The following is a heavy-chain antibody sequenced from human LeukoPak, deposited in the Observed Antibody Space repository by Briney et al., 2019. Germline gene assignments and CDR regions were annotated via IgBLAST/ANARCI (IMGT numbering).Heavy chain of an antibody. Sequence: PGGSLRLSCAASGFTFSSYAMSWVRQAPGKGLEWVSAISGSGGSTYYADSVKGRFTISRDNSKNTLYLQMNSLRAEDTAVYYCATEGMTTVTTSDAFDIWGQGTMVTVSS. D-gene: IGHD4-17*01. J-gene: IGHJ3*02. CDR2: ISGSGGST. CDR3: ATEGMTTVTTSDAFDI. V-gene: IGHV3-23*01. CDR1: GFTFSSYA.